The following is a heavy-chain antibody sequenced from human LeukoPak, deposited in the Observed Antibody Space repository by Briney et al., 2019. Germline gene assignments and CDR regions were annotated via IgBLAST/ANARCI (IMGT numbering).Heavy chain of an antibody. D-gene: IGHD3-3*01. J-gene: IGHJ4*02. CDR1: GFSVSGYY. CDR3: ARGFFNFED. Sequence: GGSLRLSCAASGFSVSGYYMSWVRQAPGGGLEWVSVIYCGGDTSYVDSVKGRYTVSTDNAKNTGDLHMNGLRHEDTAFYYCARGFFNFEDWGRGTLVTVSS. V-gene: IGHV3-66*02. CDR2: IYCGGDT.